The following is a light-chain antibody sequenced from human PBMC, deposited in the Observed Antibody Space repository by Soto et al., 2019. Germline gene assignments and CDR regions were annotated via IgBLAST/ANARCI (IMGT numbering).Light chain of an antibody. V-gene: IGKV3-15*01. Sequence: EIVMTQSPATLSVSQGARATLSCRASESVYSNLAWYQQKPGQAPTLLIFAASTRATGIPARFSGSGSGTEFTLTISSLQSEDFAVYYCQQYTKWPLTFGGGTKVEIK. CDR3: QQYTKWPLT. J-gene: IGKJ4*01. CDR2: AAS. CDR1: ESVYSN.